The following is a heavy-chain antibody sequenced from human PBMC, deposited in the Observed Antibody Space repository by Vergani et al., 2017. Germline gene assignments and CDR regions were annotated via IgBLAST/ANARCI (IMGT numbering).Heavy chain of an antibody. Sequence: EVQVVESGGGLIKPGGSLRLSCVVSGLPFKNAWINWVRQAPGKGLEWIGRIRSKNDGGTADYAAPLKGRFPISRDDSTDSAFLLVNNLKTEDTAVYFCYTDYHDYWGQGTLVTGSS. CDR2: IRSKNDGGTA. CDR1: GLPFKNAW. D-gene: IGHD2-2*02. CDR3: YTDYHDY. J-gene: IGHJ4*02. V-gene: IGHV3-15*01.